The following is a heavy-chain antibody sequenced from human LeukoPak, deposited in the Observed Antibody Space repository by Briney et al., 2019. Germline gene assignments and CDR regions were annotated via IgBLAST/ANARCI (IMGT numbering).Heavy chain of an antibody. CDR2: INPNSGGT. D-gene: IGHD6-13*01. J-gene: IGHJ5*02. V-gene: IGHV1-2*02. CDR1: GYTFTGYY. CDR3: ARARIAAALRSGWFDP. Sequence: ASVKVSCKASGYTFTGYYMHWVRQAPGQGLEWMGWINPNSGGTNYAQKFQGRVTMTRDTSISTAYMELSRLRSDDTAVYYCARARIAAALRSGWFDPWGQGTLVTVSS.